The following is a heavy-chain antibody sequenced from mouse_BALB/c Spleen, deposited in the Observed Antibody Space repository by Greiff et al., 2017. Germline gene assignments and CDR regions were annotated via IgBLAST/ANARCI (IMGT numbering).Heavy chain of an antibody. D-gene: IGHD4-1*01. CDR3: AKGAGTGFAY. CDR1: GYAFTNYL. Sequence: VQRVESGAELVRPGTSVKVSCKASGYAFTNYLIEWVKQRPGQGLEWIGVINPGSGGTNYNEKFKGKATLTADKSSSTAYMQLSSLTSDDSAVYFCAKGAGTGFAYWGQGTLVTVSA. J-gene: IGHJ3*01. V-gene: IGHV1-54*03. CDR2: INPGSGGT.